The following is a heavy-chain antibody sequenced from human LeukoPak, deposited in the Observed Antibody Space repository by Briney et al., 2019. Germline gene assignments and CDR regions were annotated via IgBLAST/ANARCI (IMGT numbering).Heavy chain of an antibody. D-gene: IGHD2-2*01. CDR2: INHSGST. J-gene: IGHJ6*02. CDR1: GGSFSGYY. Sequence: PSETLSLTCAVYGGSFSGYYWSWIRQPPGKGLEWIGEINHSGSTNYNPSLKSRVTISVDTSKDQFSLKLSSVTAAGTAVYYCAGGEVVVPAAMKPLMSGMDVWGQGTTVTVPS. V-gene: IGHV4-34*01. CDR3: AGGEVVVPAAMKPLMSGMDV.